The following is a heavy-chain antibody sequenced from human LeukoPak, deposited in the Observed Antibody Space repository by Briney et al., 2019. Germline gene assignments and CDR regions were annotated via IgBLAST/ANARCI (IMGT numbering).Heavy chain of an antibody. CDR3: AKDAAAEDFDY. CDR1: GFTFSSYA. CDR2: ISYDGSNK. D-gene: IGHD6-13*01. Sequence: GGSLRLSCAASGFTFSSYAMSWVRQAPGKGLEWVAVISYDGSNKYYADSVKGRFTISRDNSKNTLYLQMNSLRAEDTAVYYCAKDAAAEDFDYWGQGTLVTVSS. V-gene: IGHV3-30*18. J-gene: IGHJ4*02.